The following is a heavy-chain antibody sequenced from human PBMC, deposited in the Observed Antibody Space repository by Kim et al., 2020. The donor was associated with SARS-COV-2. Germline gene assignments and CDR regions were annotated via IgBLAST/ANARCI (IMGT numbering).Heavy chain of an antibody. CDR1: GFPFSSYW. CDR2: IKEDGSQS. D-gene: IGHD4-4*01. J-gene: IGHJ4*02. Sequence: GGSLRLSCEASGFPFSSYWMAWVSQSPGKGLEWVANIKEDGSQSEYVESVKGRFTISRDNAKNSLFMQMSSLTADDSAVYYCAKWRGQQSICDYWGQGSLLTVSS. V-gene: IGHV3-7*01. CDR3: AKWRGQQSICDY.